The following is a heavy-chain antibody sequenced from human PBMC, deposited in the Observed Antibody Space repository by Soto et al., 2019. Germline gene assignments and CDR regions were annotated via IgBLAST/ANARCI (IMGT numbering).Heavy chain of an antibody. D-gene: IGHD3-3*01. Sequence: SETLSLTCAVYGGSFSGYYWSWIRQPPGKGLEWIGEINHSGSTNYNPSLKSRVTISVDTSKNQFSLKLSSVTAADTAVYYCARGELLEWLLGPTPLYYYYGMDVWGQGTTVTVSS. CDR3: ARGELLEWLLGPTPLYYYYGMDV. CDR1: GGSFSGYY. J-gene: IGHJ6*02. CDR2: INHSGST. V-gene: IGHV4-34*01.